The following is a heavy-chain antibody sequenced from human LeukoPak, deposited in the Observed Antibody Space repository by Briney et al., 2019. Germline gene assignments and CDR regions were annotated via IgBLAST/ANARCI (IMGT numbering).Heavy chain of an antibody. V-gene: IGHV1-8*01. Sequence: GASVKVSCKASGYTFTSYDINWVRQATGQGLEWMGWMNPNSGNTGYARKFQGRVTMTRDTSISTAYMELSSLKSEDTAVYYCARGTPYDSSGYFGGDSWGQGTLVTVSS. D-gene: IGHD3-22*01. CDR2: MNPNSGNT. J-gene: IGHJ4*02. CDR1: GYTFTSYD. CDR3: ARGTPYDSSGYFGGDS.